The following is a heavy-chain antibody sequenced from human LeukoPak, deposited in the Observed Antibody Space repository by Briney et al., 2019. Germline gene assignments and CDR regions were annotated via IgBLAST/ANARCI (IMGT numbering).Heavy chain of an antibody. J-gene: IGHJ6*02. CDR1: GVTSRNYW. CDR3: ASLQNVPSYYYYYVMDV. CDR2: INSDGSTT. D-gene: IGHD2/OR15-2a*01. V-gene: IGHV3-74*01. Sequence: PGGSLRLSCVASGVTSRNYWMHWVRQAPGKGLVWVSRINSDGSTTNYADSVKGRFTISRDNAKNTLFLQMNSLRAEDTAVYYCASLQNVPSYYYYYVMDVWGQGTTVTVSS.